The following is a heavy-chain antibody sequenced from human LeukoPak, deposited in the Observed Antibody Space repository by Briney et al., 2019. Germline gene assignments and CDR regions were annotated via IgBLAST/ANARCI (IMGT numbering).Heavy chain of an antibody. CDR1: GYTFTSYY. CDR2: INPSGGST. CDR3: ARSPLSIAARPPFDY. J-gene: IGHJ4*02. V-gene: IGHV1-46*01. Sequence: ASVKVSCMASGYTFTSYYMHWVRQAPGQGLEWMGIINPSGGSTSYAQKFQGRVTMTRDTSTSTVYMELSSLRSEDTAVYYCARSPLSIAARPPFDYWGQGTLVTVSS. D-gene: IGHD6-6*01.